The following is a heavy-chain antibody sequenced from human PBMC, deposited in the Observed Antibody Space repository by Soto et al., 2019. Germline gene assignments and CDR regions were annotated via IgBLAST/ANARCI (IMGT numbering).Heavy chain of an antibody. CDR3: ARTRDNNINYYSALHG. V-gene: IGHV4-61*01. CDR2: IYCSGTT. CDR1: GASVSSAPNY. Sequence: TVSISCTVPGASVSSAPNYWHFFRLHPAKPLEWIGYIYCSGTTNYNPSLRSRVTISLDRSNDQFSLKLSSVTAADTAVSYCARTRDNNINYYSALHGWGPGTTVT. D-gene: IGHD3-22*01. J-gene: IGHJ6*02.